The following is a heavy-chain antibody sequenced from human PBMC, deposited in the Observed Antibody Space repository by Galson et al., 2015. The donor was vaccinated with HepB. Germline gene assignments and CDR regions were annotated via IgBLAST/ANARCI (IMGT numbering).Heavy chain of an antibody. Sequence: SVKVSCKASGGTFSSYAISWVRQAPGQGLEWMGGIIPIFGTANYAQKFQGRVTITADKSTSTAYMELSSLRSEDTAVYYCARGGYYGSGSYYNPQGYYSGMDVWGQGTTVTVSS. J-gene: IGHJ6*02. V-gene: IGHV1-69*06. CDR3: ARGGYYGSGSYYNPQGYYSGMDV. D-gene: IGHD3-10*01. CDR2: IIPIFGTA. CDR1: GGTFSSYA.